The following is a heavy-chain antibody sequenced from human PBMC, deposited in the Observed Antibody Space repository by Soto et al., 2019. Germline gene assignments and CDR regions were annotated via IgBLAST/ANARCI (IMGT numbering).Heavy chain of an antibody. CDR2: IKQDGSEK. V-gene: IGHV3-7*04. J-gene: IGHJ4*02. D-gene: IGHD3-9*01. CDR3: AREGPPDILTGPPLD. Sequence: EVQLVESGGGLVQPGGSLRLSCAASGFTFSSYWMSWVRQAPGKGLEWVANIKQDGSEKYYVDSVKGRFTISRDNAKNALYLQMNSLRAEDTAVYYCAREGPPDILTGPPLDWGQGTLVTVSS. CDR1: GFTFSSYW.